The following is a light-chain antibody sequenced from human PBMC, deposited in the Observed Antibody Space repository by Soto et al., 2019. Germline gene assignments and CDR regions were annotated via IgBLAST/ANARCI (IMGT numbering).Light chain of an antibody. CDR2: TAS. CDR1: QDIRNY. Sequence: DIQMTQSPSSLSASVGDRVTIACRASQDIRNYLVWYQQKPGKVPRILIYTASSLQSGAPPRFSGSGSGTDFTLTISSLQPEDFATYYCQQSYSTPITFGQGTRLEIK. J-gene: IGKJ5*01. CDR3: QQSYSTPIT. V-gene: IGKV1-39*01.